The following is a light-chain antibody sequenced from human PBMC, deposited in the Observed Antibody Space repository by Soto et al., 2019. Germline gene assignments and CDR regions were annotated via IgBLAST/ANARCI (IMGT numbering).Light chain of an antibody. CDR2: DAS. J-gene: IGKJ2*01. CDR3: QQYDNLPPYT. CDR1: RDISVY. Sequence: DIQMTQSPSSLSASLGDRVTITCQASRDISVYLNWYQQKPGKPPKLIVYDASNLQTGVPSRFSGSGPGTHSSFTISTLQPEDIATYYCQQYDNLPPYTFGQGTTLEIK. V-gene: IGKV1-33*01.